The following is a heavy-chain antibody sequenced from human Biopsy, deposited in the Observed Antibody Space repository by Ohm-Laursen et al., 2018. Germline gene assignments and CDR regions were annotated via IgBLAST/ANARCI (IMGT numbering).Heavy chain of an antibody. V-gene: IGHV1-18*01. D-gene: IGHD2-21*01. CDR1: GYSFNNYG. Sequence: SVKVSCKASGYSFNNYGINWVRQAPGQGLEWMGRISGYNGNTKYAQKFQGRVTMTTDTSTSAVYMEVRSLRSDDTAVYYCARVALPLYLDNWGQGTRVIVSS. CDR2: ISGYNGNT. J-gene: IGHJ4*02. CDR3: ARVALPLYLDN.